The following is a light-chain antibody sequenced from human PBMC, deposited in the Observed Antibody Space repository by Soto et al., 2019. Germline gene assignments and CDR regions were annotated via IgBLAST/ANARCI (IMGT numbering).Light chain of an antibody. V-gene: IGKV3-20*01. Sequence: EIVVTQSPGTLSLSPGERATLSCRASQSVSSSYLAWYQQKPGQAPRLLIYGASSRATGIPDRFSGSGSGTVFTLTISRLEPEDFAVYYCQQYPGYTFGQGTKLEIK. CDR3: QQYPGYT. J-gene: IGKJ2*01. CDR2: GAS. CDR1: QSVSSSY.